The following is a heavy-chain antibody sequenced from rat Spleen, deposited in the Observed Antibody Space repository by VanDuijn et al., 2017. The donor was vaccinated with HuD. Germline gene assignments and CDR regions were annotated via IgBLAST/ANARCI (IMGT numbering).Heavy chain of an antibody. CDR1: GFTFSDYG. D-gene: IGHD1-11*01. V-gene: IGHV5-29*01. J-gene: IGHJ2*01. CDR3: ARYGGPLDY. CDR2: ISYDGSST. Sequence: EVHLVESGGGLVQPGRSMKLSCAASGFTFSDYGMVWVLQAPTKGLEWVASISYDGSSTYYRDSVKGRFTISRDNAKSTLYLQMDSLRSEDTATYYCARYGGPLDYWGQGVMVTVSS.